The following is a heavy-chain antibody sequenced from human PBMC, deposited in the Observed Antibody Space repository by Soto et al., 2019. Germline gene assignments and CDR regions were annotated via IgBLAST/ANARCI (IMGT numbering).Heavy chain of an antibody. D-gene: IGHD2-2*02. CDR3: ARGVLVPAAIVYYYGMDV. Sequence: GGSLRLSCAASGFTFSSYAMHWVRQAPGKGLEWVAVISHDGSNKYYADSVKGRFTISRDNSKNTLYLQMNSLRAEDTAVYYCARGVLVPAAIVYYYGMDVWGQGTTVTVSS. V-gene: IGHV3-30-3*01. J-gene: IGHJ6*02. CDR2: ISHDGSNK. CDR1: GFTFSSYA.